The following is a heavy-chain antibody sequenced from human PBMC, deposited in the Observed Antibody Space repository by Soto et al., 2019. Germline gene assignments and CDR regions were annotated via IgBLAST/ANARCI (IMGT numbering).Heavy chain of an antibody. CDR3: ATSNWFDP. Sequence: QLQLQESGPGLVKPSETLSLTCTVSGGSISSSSYYWGWIRQPPGKGLEWIGIIYYSGSTYYNPSLNSRVTISVDTSKNQFSLNLSSVSATDTAVYYCATSNWFDPWGQGTLVTVSS. CDR1: GGSISSSSYY. V-gene: IGHV4-39*01. CDR2: IYYSGST. J-gene: IGHJ5*02.